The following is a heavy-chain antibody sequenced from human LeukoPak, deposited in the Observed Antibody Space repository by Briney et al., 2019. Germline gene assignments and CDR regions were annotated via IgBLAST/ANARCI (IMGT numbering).Heavy chain of an antibody. V-gene: IGHV3-21*01. CDR1: GFTFSSYS. Sequence: PGGSLRLSCAASGFTFSSYSMNWVRQAPGKGLEWVSSISSSSSYIYYADSVKGRFTISRDNAKNSLYLQMNSLRAEDTAVYYCARDRVVITTLDYFDYWGQGTLVTVSS. CDR2: ISSSSSYI. CDR3: ARDRVVITTLDYFDY. D-gene: IGHD3-22*01. J-gene: IGHJ4*02.